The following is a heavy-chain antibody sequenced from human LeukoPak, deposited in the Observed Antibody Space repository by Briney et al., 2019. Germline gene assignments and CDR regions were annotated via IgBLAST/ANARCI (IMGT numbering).Heavy chain of an antibody. J-gene: IGHJ6*02. CDR3: ARGGCSGTSCSVYYYYYGMDG. D-gene: IGHD2-2*01. Sequence: PGRSLRLSCAASGFTFSDYYMSWIRQAPGKGLEWVSYISSSGSTIYYADSVKGRFTISRDNAKNSLYLQMNSLRAEDTAVYYCARGGCSGTSCSVYYYYYGMDGWGQGTTVTVSS. V-gene: IGHV3-11*01. CDR2: ISSSGSTI. CDR1: GFTFSDYY.